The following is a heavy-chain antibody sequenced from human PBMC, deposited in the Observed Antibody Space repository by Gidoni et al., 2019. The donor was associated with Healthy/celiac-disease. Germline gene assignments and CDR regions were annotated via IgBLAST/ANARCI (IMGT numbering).Heavy chain of an antibody. J-gene: IGHJ5*02. CDR2: IYYSGST. Sequence: QLQLQASGPGLVKPSETLSLTCTVSGGSISSSSYYWGWIRQPPGKGLEWIGSIYYSGSTYYNPSLKSRVTISVDTSKNQFSLKLSSVTAADTAVYYCARHVWDSSSSGWFDPWGQGTLVTVSS. CDR3: ARHVWDSSSSGWFDP. CDR1: GGSISSSSYY. D-gene: IGHD6-6*01. V-gene: IGHV4-39*01.